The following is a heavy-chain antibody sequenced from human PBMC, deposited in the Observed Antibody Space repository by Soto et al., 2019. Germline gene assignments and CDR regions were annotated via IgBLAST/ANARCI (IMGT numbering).Heavy chain of an antibody. CDR2: ITNNGGST. V-gene: IGHV3-64D*06. CDR3: VKEGYYYYSSGYYPFDC. J-gene: IGHJ4*02. D-gene: IGHD3-22*01. Sequence: PGGSLRLSCSASGFTFSSYAMHWVRQAPGKGLEYVSAITNNGGSTYYADSVKGRFTISRDNSKNTLYLQMSSLRAEDTAVYYCVKEGYYYYSSGYYPFDCWGQGT. CDR1: GFTFSSYA.